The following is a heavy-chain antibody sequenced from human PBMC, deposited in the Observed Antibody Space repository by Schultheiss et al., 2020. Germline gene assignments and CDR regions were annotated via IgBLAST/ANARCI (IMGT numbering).Heavy chain of an antibody. CDR2: IYYSGST. CDR1: GGSISSYY. J-gene: IGHJ4*02. Sequence: SQTLSLTCTVSGGSISSYYWSWIRQHPGKGLEWIGYIYYSGSTYYNPSLKSRVTISVDTSKNQFSLRLNSVTAADTAVYYCARGMDRSKTGYWGQGTLVTVSS. V-gene: IGHV4-31*03. D-gene: IGHD3-9*01. CDR3: ARGMDRSKTGY.